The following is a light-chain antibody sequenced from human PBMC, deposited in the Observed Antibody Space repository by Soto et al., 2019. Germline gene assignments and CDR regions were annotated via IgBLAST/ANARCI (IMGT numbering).Light chain of an antibody. Sequence: EVVMTQSPATLSVSPGEGVTLSCRASQGIGDTLAWYQHKSGQAPRLLIYGVYTRASGIPDRFSGSGSGTEFTLTITRLEPEDSAVYFCQHYGYSQWTFGQGTKVDI. V-gene: IGKV3D-15*01. CDR2: GVY. CDR1: QGIGDT. J-gene: IGKJ1*01. CDR3: QHYGYSQWT.